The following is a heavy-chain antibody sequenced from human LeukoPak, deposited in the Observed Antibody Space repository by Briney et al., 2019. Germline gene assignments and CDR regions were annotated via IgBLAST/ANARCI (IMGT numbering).Heavy chain of an antibody. D-gene: IGHD2-21*02. V-gene: IGHV4-34*01. CDR1: GGSFSGYY. CDR3: ARALVVVTAYYAFDI. Sequence: PSETLSLTCAVYGGSFSGYYWSWIRQPPGKGLEWIGEINHSGSTNYNPSLKSRVTISVDTSKNQFSLKLSSVTAADTAVYYCARALVVVTAYYAFDIWGQGTMVTVSS. J-gene: IGHJ3*02. CDR2: INHSGST.